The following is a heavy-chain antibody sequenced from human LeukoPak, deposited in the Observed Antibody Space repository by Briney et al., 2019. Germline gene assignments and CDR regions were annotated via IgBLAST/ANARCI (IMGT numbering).Heavy chain of an antibody. D-gene: IGHD3-9*01. CDR1: GFTFSSYA. Sequence: PGGSLRLSCAASGFTFSSYAMSWVRQAPGKGLEWVSAISGSGGSTYYADSVKGRFTISRDNSKNTLYLQMNSLRAEDTAVYYCAKGRGHVLRYFDWLLDYWGQGTVVTVSS. CDR2: ISGSGGST. V-gene: IGHV3-23*01. J-gene: IGHJ4*02. CDR3: AKGRGHVLRYFDWLLDY.